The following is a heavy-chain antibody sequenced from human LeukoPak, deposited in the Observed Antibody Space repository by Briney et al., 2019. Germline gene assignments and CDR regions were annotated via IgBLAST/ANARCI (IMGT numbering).Heavy chain of an antibody. CDR3: ARESSSSWYRGVDY. CDR2: IYYSGST. CDR1: GGSISSSSYY. Sequence: SETLSLTCTVSGGSISSSSYYWGWIRQPPGKGLEWIGSIYYSGSTYYNPSLKSRVTISVDTSKNQFSLKLSSVTAADTAVYYCARESSSSWYRGVDYWGQGTLVTVSS. D-gene: IGHD6-13*01. V-gene: IGHV4-39*07. J-gene: IGHJ4*02.